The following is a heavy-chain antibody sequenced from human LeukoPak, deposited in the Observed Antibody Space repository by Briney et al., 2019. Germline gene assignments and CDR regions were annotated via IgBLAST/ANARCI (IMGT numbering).Heavy chain of an antibody. CDR3: AKVGSSWYHTYYFDY. D-gene: IGHD6-13*01. V-gene: IGHV3-30*02. CDR1: GFTFSSYG. CDR2: IRYDGSNK. Sequence: SGGSLRLSCAASGFTFSSYGMHWVRQAPGKGLEWVAFIRYDGSNKYYADSVKGRFTISRDNSKNTLYLQMNSLRAEDAAVYYCAKVGSSWYHTYYFDYWGQGTLVTVSS. J-gene: IGHJ4*02.